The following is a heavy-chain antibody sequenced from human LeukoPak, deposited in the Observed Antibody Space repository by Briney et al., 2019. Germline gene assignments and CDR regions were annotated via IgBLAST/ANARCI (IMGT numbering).Heavy chain of an antibody. J-gene: IGHJ3*02. D-gene: IGHD5-18*01. CDR2: IYPGDSDT. V-gene: IGHV5-51*01. CDR3: ARLRGDTAMRNAFDI. Sequence: GESLKISCKGSGYSFTSYWIGWVRQMPGRGPEWMGIIYPGDSDTRYSPSFQGQVTISADKSISTAYLQWSSLKASDTAMYYCARLRGDTAMRNAFDIWGQGTMVTVSS. CDR1: GYSFTSYW.